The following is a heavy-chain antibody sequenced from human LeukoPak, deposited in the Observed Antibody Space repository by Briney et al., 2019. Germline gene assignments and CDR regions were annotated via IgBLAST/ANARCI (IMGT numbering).Heavy chain of an antibody. V-gene: IGHV1-18*01. CDR2: ISAYNGNT. CDR3: ARDRVAAGYYYYYGMDV. J-gene: IGHJ6*02. Sequence: ASVKVSCKASGYTFTSYGISWGRQAPGRGLEWMGWISAYNGNTNYAQKLQGRVTMTTDTSTSTAYMELRSLRSDDTAVYYCARDRVAAGYYYYYGMDVWGQGTTVTVSS. D-gene: IGHD6-13*01. CDR1: GYTFTSYG.